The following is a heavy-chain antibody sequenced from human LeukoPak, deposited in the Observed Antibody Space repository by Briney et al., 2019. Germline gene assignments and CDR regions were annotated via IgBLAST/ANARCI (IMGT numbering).Heavy chain of an antibody. D-gene: IGHD2-2*01. J-gene: IGHJ5*02. Sequence: SETLSLTCTVSGGSISSYYWSWIRQPAGKGLEWIGRICTSGSTNYNPSLKSRVTMSVDTSKNQFSLKLCSVTAADTAGYYCARVDCSSTSCYSPIWFDPWGQGTLVTVPS. CDR2: ICTSGST. V-gene: IGHV4-4*07. CDR3: ARVDCSSTSCYSPIWFDP. CDR1: GGSISSYY.